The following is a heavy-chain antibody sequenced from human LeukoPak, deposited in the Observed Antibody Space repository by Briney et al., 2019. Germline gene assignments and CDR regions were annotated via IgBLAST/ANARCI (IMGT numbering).Heavy chain of an antibody. CDR3: PRVIFGGSPPSP. CDR1: GYTFTGSD. CDR2: TNPNSRRT. J-gene: IGHJ5*02. Sequence: GASVTVSCKASGYTFTGSDMHWLRQAPGQGLASMGRTNPNSRRTHSPQKFPGRVTMTRGTSITTAYMELSRLRSDDPAVYYCPRVIFGGSPPSPWGQGTLVTVSS. D-gene: IGHD1-26*01. V-gene: IGHV1-2*02.